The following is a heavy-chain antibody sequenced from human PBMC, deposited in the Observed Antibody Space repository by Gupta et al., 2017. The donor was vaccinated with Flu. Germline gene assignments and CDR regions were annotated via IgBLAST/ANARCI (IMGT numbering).Heavy chain of an antibody. CDR2: IGVNTANT. V-gene: IGHV3-23*01. J-gene: IGHJ4*02. Sequence: EVRLLESGGGLVRTGGSLRLSCAASGFAFSNFGMSWLRHVQGKGLEWVSSIGVNTANTFYADFVEGRFTVSRDNSRNTLFLQMNSLRADDTAVFYCAKGWHRSLAFVDFWGQGTLVTVSS. CDR1: GFAFSNFG. CDR3: AKGWHRSLAFVDF. D-gene: IGHD5-24*01.